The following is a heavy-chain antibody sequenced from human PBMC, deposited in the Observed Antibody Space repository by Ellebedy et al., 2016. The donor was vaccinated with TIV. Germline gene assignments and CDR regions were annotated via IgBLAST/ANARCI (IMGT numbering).Heavy chain of an antibody. V-gene: IGHV3-74*01. J-gene: IGHJ3*02. CDR1: GFSISSHR. Sequence: PGGSLRLSCAASGFSISSHRMHWVRQAAGKGLVWVSHISSDWSDTSYADSVKGRFIISRDNAENTLDLQMSSLRAEDTALYYCARHSGGHGFDIWGQGTMVTVSP. CDR2: ISSDWSDT. D-gene: IGHD2-21*01. CDR3: ARHSGGHGFDI.